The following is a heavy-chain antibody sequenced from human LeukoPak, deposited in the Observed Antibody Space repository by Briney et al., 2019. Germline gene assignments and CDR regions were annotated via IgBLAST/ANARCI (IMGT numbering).Heavy chain of an antibody. V-gene: IGHV7-4-1*02. CDR2: INTNTRNP. Sequence: ASVKVSCKTSGYTFTSNAINWVRQAPGQGLEWMGWINTNTRNPTYALGFTGRFVFSLDSSVSTAYLQITSLQAEDTAVYYCARLINFNWSDMWGQGTLVTVSS. CDR3: ARLINFNWSDM. J-gene: IGHJ4*02. CDR1: GYTFTSNA. D-gene: IGHD3-3*01.